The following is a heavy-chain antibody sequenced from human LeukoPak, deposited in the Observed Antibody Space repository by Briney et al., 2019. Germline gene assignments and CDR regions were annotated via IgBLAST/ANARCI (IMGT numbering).Heavy chain of an antibody. CDR3: ARGTSGGYEGDY. D-gene: IGHD1-1*01. CDR1: GFTFSSYG. CDR2: ICYDGSNK. J-gene: IGHJ4*02. Sequence: GGSLRLSCAASGFTFSSYGVHWVRQAPGKGLEGVAVICYDGSNKYYADSVKGRFTISRDNSKNTLYLQMNSLRAEDTAVYYCARGTSGGYEGDYWGQGTLVTVSS. V-gene: IGHV3-33*01.